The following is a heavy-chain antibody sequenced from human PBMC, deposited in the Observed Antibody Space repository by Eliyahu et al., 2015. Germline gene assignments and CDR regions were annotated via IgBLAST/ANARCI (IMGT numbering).Heavy chain of an antibody. Sequence: KGLEWVSYISSSGSTIYYADSVKGRFTISRDNAKNSLYLQMNSLRAEDTAVYYCARDPRSYSSSSHRGVWGKGTTVTVSS. CDR2: ISSSGSTI. D-gene: IGHD6-13*01. CDR3: ARDPRSYSSSSHRGV. V-gene: IGHV3-11*01. J-gene: IGHJ6*04.